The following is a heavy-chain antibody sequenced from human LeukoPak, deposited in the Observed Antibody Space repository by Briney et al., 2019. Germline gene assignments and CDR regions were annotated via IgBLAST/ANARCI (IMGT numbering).Heavy chain of an antibody. J-gene: IGHJ4*02. Sequence: PGGSLRLSCAASGFTFSSFGMHWVRQAPGKGLECVAFIGSGGSNKYYADSVKGRFTISRDNYKNTLYLQMGKLRAEDTAVYYCAKGTVVLSATGLDNFDYWGQGTLVTVSS. CDR2: IGSGGSNK. V-gene: IGHV3-30*02. CDR1: GFTFSSFG. CDR3: AKGTVVLSATGLDNFDY. D-gene: IGHD2-15*01.